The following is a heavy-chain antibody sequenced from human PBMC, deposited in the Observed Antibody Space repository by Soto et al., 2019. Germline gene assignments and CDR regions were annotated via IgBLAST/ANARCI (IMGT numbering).Heavy chain of an antibody. CDR1: GFTLSSYA. D-gene: IGHD6-13*01. J-gene: IGHJ5*02. Sequence: PGGSLRLSCTASGFTLSSYAMSWVRQAPGKGLEWVSAISSSSSTIFYTDSVKGRFTVSRDNAKNSLYLQMNSLRAEDTAVYYCARHPERIAEIGWFDPWGQGTLVTVSS. V-gene: IGHV3-48*01. CDR2: ISSSSSTI. CDR3: ARHPERIAEIGWFDP.